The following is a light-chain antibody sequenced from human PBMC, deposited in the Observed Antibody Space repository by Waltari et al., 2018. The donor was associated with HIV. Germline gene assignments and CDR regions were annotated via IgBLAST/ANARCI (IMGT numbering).Light chain of an antibody. Sequence: SSALTQTPSVSVSPGQTATLPCSGEALPRQYAHWYHQREGQAPLLVIFQDNKRPSGIPERFSASSSGTVLTLTISGVQTEDEGDYYCQTTDRNGVVAFGGGTKVTVL. J-gene: IGLJ2*01. CDR3: QTTDRNGVVA. CDR2: QDN. V-gene: IGLV3-25*03. CDR1: ALPRQY.